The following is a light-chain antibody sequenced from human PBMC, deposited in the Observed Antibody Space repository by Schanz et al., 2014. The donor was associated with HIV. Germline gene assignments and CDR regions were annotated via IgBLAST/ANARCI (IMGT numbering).Light chain of an antibody. CDR1: QYVSGSF. Sequence: EIVLTQSPGSLSLSPGGRATLSCGASQYVSGSFVAWYQQKPGLAPRLLIYDASTRAAGIPDRFSGSGSGSTFTLIISRLEPADAAVYYCQQYGGSPTFGQGTKVEIK. CDR3: QQYGGSPT. V-gene: IGKV3D-20*01. J-gene: IGKJ1*01. CDR2: DAS.